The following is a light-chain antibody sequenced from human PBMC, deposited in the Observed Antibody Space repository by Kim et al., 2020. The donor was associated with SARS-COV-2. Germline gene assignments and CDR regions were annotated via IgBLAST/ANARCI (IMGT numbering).Light chain of an antibody. CDR1: QDISNY. CDR2: DAS. J-gene: IGKJ4*01. V-gene: IGKV1-33*01. CDR3: QQYDNLLT. Sequence: DIQMTQSPSSLSASVGDRVTITCQASQDISNYLKWYQQKPGKAPKLLIYDASNLETGVPSRFSGSGSGTDFTFTISSLQPEDIATYYCQQYDNLLTFGGGAKVDIK.